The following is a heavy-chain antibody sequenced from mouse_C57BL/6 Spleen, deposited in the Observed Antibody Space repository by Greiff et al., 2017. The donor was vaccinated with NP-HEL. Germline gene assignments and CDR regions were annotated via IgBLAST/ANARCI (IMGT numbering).Heavy chain of an antibody. CDR3: ARDGYYGSSPHYFDY. CDR2: ISSGSSTI. J-gene: IGHJ2*01. V-gene: IGHV5-17*01. CDR1: GFTFSDYG. Sequence: EVKLMESGGGLVKPGGSLKLSCAASGFTFSDYGMHWVRQAPEKGLEWVAYISSGSSTIYYADTVKGRFTISRDNAKNTLFLQMTSLRSEDTAMYYCARDGYYGSSPHYFDYWGQGTTLTVSS. D-gene: IGHD1-1*01.